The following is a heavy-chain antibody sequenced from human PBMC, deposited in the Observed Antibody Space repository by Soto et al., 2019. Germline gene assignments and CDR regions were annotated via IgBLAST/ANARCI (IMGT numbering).Heavy chain of an antibody. J-gene: IGHJ4*02. V-gene: IGHV3-30-3*01. Sequence: QVQLVESGGGVVQPGRSLRLSCAASGFTFSSYAMHWVRQAPGKGLEWVAVISYDGSNKYYADSVKGRFTISRDNSKNTLYLQLNGLRAEDTAVYYCARDRRGIAAAGTGLDYWGQGTLVTVCS. CDR1: GFTFSSYA. CDR3: ARDRRGIAAAGTGLDY. D-gene: IGHD6-13*01. CDR2: ISYDGSNK.